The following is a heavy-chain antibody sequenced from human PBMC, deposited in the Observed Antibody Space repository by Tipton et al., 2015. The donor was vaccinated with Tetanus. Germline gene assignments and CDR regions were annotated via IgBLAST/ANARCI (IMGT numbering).Heavy chain of an antibody. J-gene: IGHJ4*02. CDR1: GGSFSGYY. Sequence: TLSLTCAVYGGSFSGYYWSWIRQPPGKGLEWIGEINHSGSTNYNPSLKSRVTISVDTSKNQFSLKLSSVTAADTAVYYCARARGSGWTFDYWGQGTLVTVSS. D-gene: IGHD6-19*01. V-gene: IGHV4-34*01. CDR2: INHSGST. CDR3: ARARGSGWTFDY.